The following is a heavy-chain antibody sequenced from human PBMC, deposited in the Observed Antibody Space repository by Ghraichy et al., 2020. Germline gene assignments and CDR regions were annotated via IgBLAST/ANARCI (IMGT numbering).Heavy chain of an antibody. CDR2: ISGSGGST. V-gene: IGHV3-23*01. CDR1: GFTFSSYA. J-gene: IGHJ4*02. D-gene: IGHD3-22*01. Sequence: GGSLRLSCAASGFTFSSYAMSWVRQAPGKGLEWVSAISGSGGSTYYADSVKGRFTISRDNSKNTLYLQMNSLRAEDTAVYYCAKDIVVTTPGTRPSPTAFDYWGQGTLVTVSS. CDR3: AKDIVVTTPGTRPSPTAFDY.